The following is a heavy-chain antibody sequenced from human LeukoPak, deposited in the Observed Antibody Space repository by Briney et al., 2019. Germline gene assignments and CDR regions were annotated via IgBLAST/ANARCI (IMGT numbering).Heavy chain of an antibody. J-gene: IGHJ4*02. Sequence: GGSLRLSCAASGFTFSSYAMSWVRQAPGKGLEWVSAISGSGGSTYYADSVKGRFTISRDNSKNTLYLQMNSLRAEDTAVYYCARDRDYYDSSGYYGYFDYWGQGTLVTVSS. V-gene: IGHV3-23*01. CDR1: GFTFSSYA. CDR2: ISGSGGST. D-gene: IGHD3-22*01. CDR3: ARDRDYYDSSGYYGYFDY.